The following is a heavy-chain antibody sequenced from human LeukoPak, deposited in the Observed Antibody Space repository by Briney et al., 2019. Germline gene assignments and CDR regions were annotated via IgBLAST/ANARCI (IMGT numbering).Heavy chain of an antibody. D-gene: IGHD7-27*01. J-gene: IGHJ2*01. Sequence: GGSLRLSCAASGFTVSDNYTSWVRQAPGKRLEWVSLIYNGGSTYYADSVKGRFTISRDNSKNTLYLQMNSLRAEDTAVYYCARANWGSDTLYWYFDLWGRGTLVTVSS. CDR3: ARANWGSDTLYWYFDL. CDR2: IYNGGST. CDR1: GFTVSDNY. V-gene: IGHV3-53*01.